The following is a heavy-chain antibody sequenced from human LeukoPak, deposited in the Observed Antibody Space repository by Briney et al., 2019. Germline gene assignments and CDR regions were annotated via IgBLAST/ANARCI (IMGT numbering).Heavy chain of an antibody. V-gene: IGHV3-9*01. CDR2: ISWNSGSI. D-gene: IGHD1-20*01. Sequence: GGSLRLSCAASGFTFDDYAMHWVRQAPGKGLEWVSGISWNSGSIGYADSVKGRFTISRDNAKNSLYLQMNSLRAEDTALYYCAKSPTINWPFDYWGQGTLVTVSS. CDR3: AKSPTINWPFDY. CDR1: GFTFDDYA. J-gene: IGHJ4*02.